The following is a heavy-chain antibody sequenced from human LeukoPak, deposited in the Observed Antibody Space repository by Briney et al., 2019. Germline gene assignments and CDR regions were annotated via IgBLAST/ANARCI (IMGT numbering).Heavy chain of an antibody. CDR1: GFTFISYG. V-gene: IGHV3-23*01. CDR2: ISGIGATT. D-gene: IGHD3-22*01. Sequence: PGGSLRLSCAASGFTFISYGMSWVRQAPGKGLEWVSSISGIGATTYYADSVKGRFTISRDNAKNSLYLQMNSLRAEDTAVYYCARVLSLYDLHNWGQGTLVTVSS. CDR3: ARVLSLYDLHN. J-gene: IGHJ4*02.